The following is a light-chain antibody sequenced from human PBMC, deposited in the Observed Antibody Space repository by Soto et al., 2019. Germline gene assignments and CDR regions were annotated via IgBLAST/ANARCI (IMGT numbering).Light chain of an antibody. Sequence: DIQMTQSPSAMSASVGYRVTITCRASQDISNYLAWFQQKPGKVPERLIYAASSLPSGVPSRFAGSGSGTEFTLTISGLQPEDFATYYCLQHNSYPYTFGQGTKLEIK. J-gene: IGKJ2*01. CDR2: AAS. CDR1: QDISNY. CDR3: LQHNSYPYT. V-gene: IGKV1-17*03.